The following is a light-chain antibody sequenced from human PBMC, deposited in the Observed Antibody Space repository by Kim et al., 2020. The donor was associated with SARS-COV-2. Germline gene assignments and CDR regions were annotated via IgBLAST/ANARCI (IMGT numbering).Light chain of an antibody. CDR1: RDISTW. CDR3: QQYKSYPWT. Sequence: DIQMTQSPSTLSASVGDRVTITCRASRDISTWLAWYQQKPGKAPKLLIYKASNLQSGVPPRFSGSGSGTEFTLTTSSLQPDDFATYYCQQYKSYPWTFGQGTKVDIK. J-gene: IGKJ1*01. CDR2: KAS. V-gene: IGKV1-5*03.